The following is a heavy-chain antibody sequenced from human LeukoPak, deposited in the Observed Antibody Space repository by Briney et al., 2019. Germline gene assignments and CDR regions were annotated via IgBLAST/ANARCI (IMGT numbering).Heavy chain of an antibody. Sequence: GASVKVSCKASGYTFTSYGISWVRQAPGQGLEWMGWISAYNGNTNYAQKLQGRVTMTTDTSTSTAYMELRSLRSDDTAVYYCARAPAHYYGSGSSAWGQGTMVTVSS. CDR2: ISAYNGNT. D-gene: IGHD3-10*01. V-gene: IGHV1-18*01. J-gene: IGHJ3*01. CDR3: ARAPAHYYGSGSSA. CDR1: GYTFTSYG.